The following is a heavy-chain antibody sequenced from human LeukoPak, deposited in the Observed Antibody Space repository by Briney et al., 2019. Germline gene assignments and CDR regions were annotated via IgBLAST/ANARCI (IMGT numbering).Heavy chain of an antibody. CDR1: SGSFSGYY. Sequence: SETLSLTCAVYSGSFSGYYWGWIRQPPGKGLEWIGSGSTYYNPSLKSRVTISVDTSKNQFSLKLSSVTAADTAVYFCASPRGDDSGGYYTWYFHHWGQGILVTVSS. J-gene: IGHJ1*01. V-gene: IGHV4-34*01. D-gene: IGHD3-22*01. CDR3: ASPRGDDSGGYYTWYFHH. CDR2: SGST.